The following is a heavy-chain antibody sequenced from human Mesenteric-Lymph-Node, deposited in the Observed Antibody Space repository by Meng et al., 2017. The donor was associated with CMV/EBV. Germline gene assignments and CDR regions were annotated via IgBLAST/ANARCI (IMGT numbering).Heavy chain of an antibody. Sequence: GGSLRLSCAASGFTFDDYGMSWVRQAPGRGLEWVTGINWNGGSTGYADSVKGRFTISRDNSKDTLYIQMNSLKAEDTAVYYCARDSDVEMAKINAFDIWGQGTMVTVSS. CDR2: INWNGGST. V-gene: IGHV3-20*04. CDR3: ARDSDVEMAKINAFDI. J-gene: IGHJ3*02. CDR1: GFTFDDYG. D-gene: IGHD5-24*01.